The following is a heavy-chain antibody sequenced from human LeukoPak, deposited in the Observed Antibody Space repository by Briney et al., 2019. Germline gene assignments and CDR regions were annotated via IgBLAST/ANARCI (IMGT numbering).Heavy chain of an antibody. D-gene: IGHD6-19*01. Sequence: GGSLRLSCAASGFTFSSYAMHWVRQAPGKGLEWVAVISYDGSNKYYADSVKGRFTISRDNSKNTLYLQMNSLRAEDTAVYYCARDHSGWSRYYGMDVWGQGTTVTVSS. CDR3: ARDHSGWSRYYGMDV. J-gene: IGHJ6*02. V-gene: IGHV3-30-3*01. CDR1: GFTFSSYA. CDR2: ISYDGSNK.